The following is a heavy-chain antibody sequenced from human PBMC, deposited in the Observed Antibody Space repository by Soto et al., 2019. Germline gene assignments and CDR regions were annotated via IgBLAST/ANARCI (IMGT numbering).Heavy chain of an antibody. D-gene: IGHD4-4*01. CDR2: ISSSSSYI. V-gene: IGHV3-21*01. J-gene: IGHJ4*02. CDR1: GFTFSSYS. Sequence: GGSLRLSCAASGFTFSSYSMNWVRQAPGKGLEWVSSISSSSSYIYYADSVKGRFTISRDNAKNSLYLQMNSLRAEDTAVYYCARDTHTVTNLFDYWGQGTLVTVSS. CDR3: ARDTHTVTNLFDY.